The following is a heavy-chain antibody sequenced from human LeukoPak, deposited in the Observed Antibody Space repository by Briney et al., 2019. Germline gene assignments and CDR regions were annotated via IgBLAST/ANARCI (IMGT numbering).Heavy chain of an antibody. J-gene: IGHJ4*02. CDR1: GFTFSSYE. Sequence: GGSLRLSCAASGFTFSSYEMNWVRQAPGKGLEWVSYISSSGSTIYYADSVKGRFTISRDNAKNSLYLQMNSLRAEDTAVYYCARGLGSSGYYGLNYWGQGTLVTVSS. CDR3: ARGLGSSGYYGLNY. D-gene: IGHD3-22*01. V-gene: IGHV3-48*03. CDR2: ISSSGSTI.